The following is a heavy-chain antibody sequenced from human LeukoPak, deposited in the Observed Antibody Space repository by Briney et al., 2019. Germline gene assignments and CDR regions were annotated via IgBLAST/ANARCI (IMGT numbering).Heavy chain of an antibody. Sequence: ASVKVSCKASGYRFTGHYMHWVRQAPGQGLEWMGWINPNSGGTKYAQKFQGRVTMTSDTSISTAYMELSSLISDDTAVYYCARKSAARKTSEFDYWGQGTLVTVSS. J-gene: IGHJ4*02. V-gene: IGHV1-2*02. CDR1: GYRFTGHY. CDR2: INPNSGGT. CDR3: ARKSAARKTSEFDY. D-gene: IGHD6-6*01.